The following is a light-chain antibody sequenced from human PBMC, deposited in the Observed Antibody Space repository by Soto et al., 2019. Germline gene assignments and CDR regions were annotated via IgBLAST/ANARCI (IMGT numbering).Light chain of an antibody. CDR2: DAS. V-gene: IGKV3-20*01. CDR3: QQYGRSPPWT. Sequence: EIVLTQSPGSLSLSPGERATLSCRASQSVNFYLAWYQQKPGQAPRLLISDASSRATDVPDRFSGSGSGTDFSLTISRLEPEDFAVYYCQQYGRSPPWTFGQGTKVDIK. J-gene: IGKJ1*01. CDR1: QSVNFY.